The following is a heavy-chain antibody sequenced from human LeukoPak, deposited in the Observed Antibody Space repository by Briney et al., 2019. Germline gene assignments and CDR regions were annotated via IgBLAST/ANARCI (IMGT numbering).Heavy chain of an antibody. CDR1: GGSISSYY. D-gene: IGHD5-12*01. V-gene: IGHV4-4*07. Sequence: SETLSLTCTVSGGSISSYYWSWIRQPAGKGLEWIGRIYTSGSTNYNPSLKSRVTMSVDTSKNQFSLKLSSVTAADTAVYYCARDGLVATSYYYYYMDVWGKGTTVTISS. CDR2: IYTSGST. CDR3: ARDGLVATSYYYYYMDV. J-gene: IGHJ6*03.